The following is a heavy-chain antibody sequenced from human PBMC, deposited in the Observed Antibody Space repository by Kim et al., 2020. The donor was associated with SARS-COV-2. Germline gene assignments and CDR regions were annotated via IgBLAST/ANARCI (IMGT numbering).Heavy chain of an antibody. Sequence: GGSLRLSCAASGFTFSSYAMNWVRQAPGKGLEWVAAIRCGGGSTYYADSVKGRFTISRDNSKNTLYLQMNSLRAEDTAVYYCAKGGVVGATTEYWGQGTLVTVSS. CDR1: GFTFSSYA. D-gene: IGHD1-26*01. V-gene: IGHV3-23*01. CDR2: IRCGGGST. CDR3: AKGGVVGATTEY. J-gene: IGHJ4*02.